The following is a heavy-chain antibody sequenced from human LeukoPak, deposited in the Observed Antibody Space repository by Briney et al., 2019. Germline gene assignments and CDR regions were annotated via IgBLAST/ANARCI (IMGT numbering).Heavy chain of an antibody. CDR3: AKACGGDCYSIGFDY. D-gene: IGHD2-21*02. V-gene: IGHV3-9*01. J-gene: IGHJ4*02. CDR1: GGSISSYY. CDR2: ISWNSGSI. Sequence: LSLTCTVSGGSISSYYWSWVRQAPGKGLEWVSGISWNSGSIGYADSVKGRFTISRDNAKNSLYLQMNSLRAEDTALYYCAKACGGDCYSIGFDYWGQGTLVTVSS.